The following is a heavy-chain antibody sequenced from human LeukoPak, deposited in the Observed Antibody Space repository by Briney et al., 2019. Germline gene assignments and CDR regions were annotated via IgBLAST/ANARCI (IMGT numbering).Heavy chain of an antibody. CDR1: GVSISNYF. J-gene: IGHJ5*02. Sequence: PSETLSHTCNVFGVSISNYFWSWLRQPAGKGLEWIGRFYASGTTYYNPSLRSRVTLSMDTSKNHFSLKLTSVTAADTAVYYCARTHCGGGSCDTFDPWGQGTLVTVSS. V-gene: IGHV4-4*07. D-gene: IGHD2-21*01. CDR2: FYASGTT. CDR3: ARTHCGGGSCDTFDP.